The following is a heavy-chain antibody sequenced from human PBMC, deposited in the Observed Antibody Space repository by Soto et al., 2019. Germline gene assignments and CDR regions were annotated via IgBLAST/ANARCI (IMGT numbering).Heavy chain of an antibody. D-gene: IGHD6-19*01. CDR3: ARDRIAVAGTLYYYYYGMDV. Sequence: QVQLVQSGAEVKKPGASVKVSCKASGYTFTSYGISWVRQAPGQGLEWMGWISAYNGNTNYAQKLQGRVTMTTDTSTNTAYMELRSLRSDDTAVYYCARDRIAVAGTLYYYYYGMDVWGQGTTVTVSS. CDR1: GYTFTSYG. J-gene: IGHJ6*02. V-gene: IGHV1-18*01. CDR2: ISAYNGNT.